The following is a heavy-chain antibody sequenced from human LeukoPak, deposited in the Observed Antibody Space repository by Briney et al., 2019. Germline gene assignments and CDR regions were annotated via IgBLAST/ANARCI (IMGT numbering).Heavy chain of an antibody. J-gene: IGHJ4*02. CDR2: ISAYNGNT. Sequence: ASVKVSCKASSYIFTSYGISWVRQAPGQGLEWMGWISAYNGNTNYAQKFQGRVIMTTDTSTSTAYMELRSLRSDDTAVYYCAREYPCTSSSCSDYWGQGTLVTVSS. CDR1: SYIFTSYG. D-gene: IGHD2-2*01. CDR3: AREYPCTSSSCSDY. V-gene: IGHV1-18*01.